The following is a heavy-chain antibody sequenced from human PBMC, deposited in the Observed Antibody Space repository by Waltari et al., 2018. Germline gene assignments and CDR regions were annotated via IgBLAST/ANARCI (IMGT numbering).Heavy chain of an antibody. V-gene: IGHV4-61*01. J-gene: IGHJ3*02. D-gene: IGHD3-10*01. CDR2: MYYSGHT. CDR3: ARQGTMIQGAFDI. Sequence: QVQLQESGPGLVKPSETLSLICTVSGVSVNSAPYSWSWIRQTPGKGLEWIGYMYYSGHTKYNPSLKSRLTISVDTSKKQVSLNLASVTAVDTAMYYCARQGTMIQGAFDIWGQGTMVTVSS. CDR1: GVSVNSAPYS.